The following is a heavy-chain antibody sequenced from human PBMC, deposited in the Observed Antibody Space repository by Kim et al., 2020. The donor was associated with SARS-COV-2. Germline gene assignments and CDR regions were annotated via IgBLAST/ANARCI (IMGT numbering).Heavy chain of an antibody. CDR2: ISYDGSNK. CDR1: GFTFSSYA. D-gene: IGHD2-15*01. Sequence: GGSLRLSCAASGFTFSSYAMHWVRQAPGKGLEWVAVISYDGSNKYYADSVKGRFTISRDNSKNTLYLQMNSLRAEDTAVYYCARDSCSGGSCLTYYYGM. CDR3: ARDSCSGGSCLTYYYGM. J-gene: IGHJ6*01. V-gene: IGHV3-30*04.